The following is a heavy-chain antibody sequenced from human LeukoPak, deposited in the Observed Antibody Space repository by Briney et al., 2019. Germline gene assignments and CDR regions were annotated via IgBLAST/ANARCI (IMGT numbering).Heavy chain of an antibody. J-gene: IGHJ4*02. V-gene: IGHV3-23*01. CDR3: AIVIGSGWSHDY. D-gene: IGHD6-19*01. CDR2: ISGSGGST. CDR1: GFTFSSYA. Sequence: GGSLRLSCAASGFTFSSYAMSWVRQAPGKGLEWVSAISGSGGSTYYADSVKGRFTISRDNSKNTLYLQMNSLRAEDAAVYYCAIVIGSGWSHDYWGQGTLVTVSS.